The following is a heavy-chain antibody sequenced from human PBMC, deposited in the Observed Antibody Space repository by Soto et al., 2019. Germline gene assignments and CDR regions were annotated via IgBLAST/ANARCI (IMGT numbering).Heavy chain of an antibody. CDR1: GFTLSSYW. D-gene: IGHD5-12*01. J-gene: IGHJ4*02. CDR3: ARSVAGIGY. CDR2: IKNDGSEK. Sequence: GGSLRLSCAASGFTLSSYWMSWVRQAPGKGLEWVAIIKNDGSEKYYMDSVKGRFTISRDNAKSSLFLQMNSLRAEDTALYYCARSVAGIGYWGRGTLVTVSS. V-gene: IGHV3-7*01.